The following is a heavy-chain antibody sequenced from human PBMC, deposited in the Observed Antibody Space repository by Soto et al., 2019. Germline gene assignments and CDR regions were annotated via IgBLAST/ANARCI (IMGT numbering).Heavy chain of an antibody. CDR3: AHLVVVGITYYFDS. V-gene: IGHV2-5*02. J-gene: IGHJ4*02. Sequence: QITLKESGPTLVKPTQTLTLTCTFSGFSLSTSGVGVGWIRQPPGKALEWLTFIYWDDDKRNSPFLKSRLTINKNTSKNQVVLTMTNMDPVDTATYYGAHLVVVGITYYFDSWGQGTLVTVSS. CDR2: IYWDDDK. CDR1: GFSLSTSGVG. D-gene: IGHD3-16*01.